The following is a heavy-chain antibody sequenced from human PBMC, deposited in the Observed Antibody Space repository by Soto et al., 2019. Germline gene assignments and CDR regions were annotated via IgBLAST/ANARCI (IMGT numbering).Heavy chain of an antibody. D-gene: IGHD3-22*01. CDR3: ARTLYHDSSGYHRDIYYGMDA. V-gene: IGHV1-69*01. CDR2: IIPLFGTA. Sequence: QALLVQSGAEVKKPGSSVKDSCKASGGTLSRYVISWVRQAPGQGLEWMGGIIPLFGTASYAEKFQTRVTITADESTRTAFMELRSLRSEDAAVFYCARTLYHDSSGYHRDIYYGMDAWGQGTTVTVSS. J-gene: IGHJ6*02. CDR1: GGTLSRYV.